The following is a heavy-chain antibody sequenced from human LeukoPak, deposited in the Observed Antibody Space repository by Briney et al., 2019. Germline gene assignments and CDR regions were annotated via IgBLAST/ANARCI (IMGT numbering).Heavy chain of an antibody. Sequence: SETLSLTCAVYGGSFSTYYWSWIRQPPGKGLEWIGEVTHTGSTNYKPSLKSRVTISVDTSKNHFSLKLSSVTAADTAVYYCARGRPSIAVATTGIDYWGQGTLVTVSS. J-gene: IGHJ4*02. D-gene: IGHD6-19*01. V-gene: IGHV4-34*01. CDR1: GGSFSTYY. CDR2: VTHTGST. CDR3: ARGRPSIAVATTGIDY.